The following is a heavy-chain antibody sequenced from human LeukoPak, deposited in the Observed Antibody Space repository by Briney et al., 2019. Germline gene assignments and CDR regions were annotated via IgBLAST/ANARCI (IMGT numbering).Heavy chain of an antibody. Sequence: SETLSLTCTVSGYSISSGYYWGWIRQPPGKGLEWIGSIYHGGSTYYNPSLKSRVTISVDTSKNQFSLKLSSVTAADTAVYYCARGRSWFDPWGQGTLVTVSS. CDR1: GYSISSGYY. V-gene: IGHV4-38-2*02. CDR2: IYHGGST. J-gene: IGHJ5*02. CDR3: ARGRSWFDP.